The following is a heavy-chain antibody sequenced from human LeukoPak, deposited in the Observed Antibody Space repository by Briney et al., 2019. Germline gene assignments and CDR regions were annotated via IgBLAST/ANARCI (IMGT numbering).Heavy chain of an antibody. D-gene: IGHD6-13*01. Sequence: HPGGSLRLSCAASGFTFSGSAMHWVGQASGKGVEWVGRIRSKANSYATAYAASVKGRFTISRDDSKNTAYLQMNSLKTEDTAVYYCARVRIAAAGTKHFDYWGQGTLVTVSS. J-gene: IGHJ4*02. V-gene: IGHV3-73*01. CDR1: GFTFSGSA. CDR2: IRSKANSYAT. CDR3: ARVRIAAAGTKHFDY.